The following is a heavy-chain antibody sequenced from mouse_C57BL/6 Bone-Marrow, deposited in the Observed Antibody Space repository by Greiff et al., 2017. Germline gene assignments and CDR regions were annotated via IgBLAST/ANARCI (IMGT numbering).Heavy chain of an antibody. V-gene: IGHV3-5*01. J-gene: IGHJ1*03. Sequence: EVKLMESGPGLVKPSQTVFLTCTVTGISITTGNYRWSWIRQFPGNKLEWIGYIYYSGTITYTPSLTRRTTITRDTPKNQLFLEMNSLTAEDTATYYCARDRYYGSSYDWYFDVWGTGTTVTVSS. CDR1: GISITTGNYR. CDR2: IYYSGTI. CDR3: ARDRYYGSSYDWYFDV. D-gene: IGHD1-1*01.